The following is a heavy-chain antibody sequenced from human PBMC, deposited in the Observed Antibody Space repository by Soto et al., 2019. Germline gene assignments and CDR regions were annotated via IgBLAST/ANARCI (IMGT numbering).Heavy chain of an antibody. CDR1: GFTFSRHA. CDR3: AKVIRADSTSSNFYYYSGLDV. V-gene: IGHV3-30*04. Sequence: QVQLVESGGGVVQPGRSLRVSCAASGFTFSRHAIHWVRQAPGKGLEWVAVISKDGSNTYYVDSVKGRFTISRDNSKNTLYLQMNSLRGEDTAIYYCAKVIRADSTSSNFYYYSGLDVWGQGTTVTVSS. CDR2: ISKDGSNT. J-gene: IGHJ6*02. D-gene: IGHD6-6*01.